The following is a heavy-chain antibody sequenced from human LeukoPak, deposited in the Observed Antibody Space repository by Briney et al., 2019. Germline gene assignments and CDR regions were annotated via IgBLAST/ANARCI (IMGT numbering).Heavy chain of an antibody. V-gene: IGHV4-4*07. CDR2: FYSSGTT. CDR1: GGSISNYY. J-gene: IGHJ5*02. Sequence: SETLSLTCTVSGGSISNYYWSWIRQPAGKGLEWIGRFYSSGTTIYNPSLKSRVTMSVDTSKNQFSLKLSSVTAADTAVYFCARGSSGYDPWGQGTLVTVSS. D-gene: IGHD5-12*01. CDR3: ARGSSGYDP.